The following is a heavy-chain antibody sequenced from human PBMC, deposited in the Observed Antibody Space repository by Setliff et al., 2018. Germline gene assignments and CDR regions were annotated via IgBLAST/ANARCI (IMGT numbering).Heavy chain of an antibody. J-gene: IGHJ4*02. Sequence: SETLSLTCTVYGGSFSDYYWGWVRQPPGKGLEWIGEINHSGSTYYNPSLKGRVTLSVDTTKNQFSLKLTSMTAADTAVYFCARHLLVQGTYHFDYWGQGSPVTVSS. V-gene: IGHV4-34*01. CDR2: INHSGST. CDR3: ARHLLVQGTYHFDY. D-gene: IGHD3-10*01. CDR1: GGSFSDYY.